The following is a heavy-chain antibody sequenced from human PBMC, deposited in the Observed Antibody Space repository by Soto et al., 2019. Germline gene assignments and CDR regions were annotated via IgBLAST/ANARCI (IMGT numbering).Heavy chain of an antibody. J-gene: IGHJ4*01. Sequence: QVQLQESGPGLVQPSQTLSLTCTVSGGSISSGGYYWSWIRQHPGTGLEWIGHISYSGSTSSTTSLKRRFTLSLATSRPQFSLLVTSVTAAATAVSSCARGVLHWRPATLVTASS. CDR3: ARGVLH. V-gene: IGHV4-31*03. CDR1: GGSISSGGYY. CDR2: ISYSGST.